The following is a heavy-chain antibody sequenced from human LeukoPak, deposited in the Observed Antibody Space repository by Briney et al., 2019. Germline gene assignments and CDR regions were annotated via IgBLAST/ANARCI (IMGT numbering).Heavy chain of an antibody. CDR3: ARDLIQLWPPNSDFDY. D-gene: IGHD5-18*01. CDR2: INPNSGGT. Sequence: ASVKVSCKASGYTFTGYYMHWVRQAPGQGLEWMGWINPNSGGTNYAQKFQGRVTMTRDTSISTAYMELSRLRSDDTAVYYRARDLIQLWPPNSDFDYWGQGTLVTVSS. CDR1: GYTFTGYY. V-gene: IGHV1-2*02. J-gene: IGHJ4*02.